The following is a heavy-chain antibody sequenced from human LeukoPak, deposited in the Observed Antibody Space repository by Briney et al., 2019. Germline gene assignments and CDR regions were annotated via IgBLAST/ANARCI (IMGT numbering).Heavy chain of an antibody. CDR3: ARTYYDFWSGYAFDY. J-gene: IGHJ4*02. CDR2: INPNSGGT. CDR1: GYTFTGYY. V-gene: IGHV1-2*02. Sequence: VASVKVSCKASGYTFTGYYMHWARQAPGQGLEWMGWINPNSGGTNYAQKFQGRVTMTRDTSISTAYMELSRLRSDDTAVYYCARTYYDFWSGYAFDYWGQGTLVTVSS. D-gene: IGHD3-3*01.